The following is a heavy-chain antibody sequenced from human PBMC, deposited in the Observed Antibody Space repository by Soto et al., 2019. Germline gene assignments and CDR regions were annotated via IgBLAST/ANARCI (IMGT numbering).Heavy chain of an antibody. CDR1: GFTFSSYS. D-gene: IGHD4-17*01. V-gene: IGHV3-48*02. CDR2: ISSSSSTI. J-gene: IGHJ6*02. CDR3: ARDLYDPLTDDYGDYYYYYGMDV. Sequence: GGSLRLSCAASGFTFSSYSMNWVRQAPGKGLEWVSYISSSSSTIYYADSVKGRFTISRDNAKNSLYLQMNSLRDEDTAVYYCARDLYDPLTDDYGDYYYYYGMDVWGQGTTVTVSS.